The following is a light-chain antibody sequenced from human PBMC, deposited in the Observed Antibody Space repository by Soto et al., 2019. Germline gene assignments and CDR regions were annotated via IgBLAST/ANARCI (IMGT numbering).Light chain of an antibody. Sequence: DVQMTQSPASLSASVGDRVTIACRAGQPIADYLNWYQQKPGEAPKVLIFGASSLRSGVPSRFSGSGYGTDFTLTLHNLQPEDFATYYCQQTHAVPLTFGQGTRL. CDR2: GAS. CDR3: QQTHAVPLT. V-gene: IGKV1-39*01. CDR1: QPIADY. J-gene: IGKJ5*01.